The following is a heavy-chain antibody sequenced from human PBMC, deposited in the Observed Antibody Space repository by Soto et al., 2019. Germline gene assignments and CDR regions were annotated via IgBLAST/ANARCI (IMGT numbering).Heavy chain of an antibody. D-gene: IGHD6-6*01. CDR1: GFTFSNYG. J-gene: IGHJ6*03. Sequence: GGSLRLSCGASGFTFSNYGMHWVRQAPGKGLEYVSGISSNGVGTYYANSVQGRFTISRDNSKNTVYLQMGSLRPEDMAVYYCARRARPDFYYMDVWGKGTTVTVSS. V-gene: IGHV3-64*01. CDR2: ISSNGVGT. CDR3: ARRARPDFYYMDV.